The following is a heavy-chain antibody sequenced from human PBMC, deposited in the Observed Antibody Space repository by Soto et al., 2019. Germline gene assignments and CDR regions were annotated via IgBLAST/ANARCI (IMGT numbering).Heavy chain of an antibody. D-gene: IGHD3-10*01. CDR2: INAGNGNT. Sequence: QVQLVQSGAEVKKPGASVKVSCKASGYTFTSYAMHWVRQAPGQRLEWMGWINAGNGNTKYSQKFQGRVTITRDTSASTAYMELSSLRSEDTAVYYCARDKWLWFGELLYYFDYWGQGTLVTVSS. CDR3: ARDKWLWFGELLYYFDY. CDR1: GYTFTSYA. V-gene: IGHV1-3*01. J-gene: IGHJ4*02.